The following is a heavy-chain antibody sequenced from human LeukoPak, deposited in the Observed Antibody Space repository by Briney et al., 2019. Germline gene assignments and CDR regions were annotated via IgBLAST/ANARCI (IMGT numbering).Heavy chain of an antibody. J-gene: IGHJ3*02. CDR3: ARITIFGVVIRSSDAFDI. V-gene: IGHV1-69*13. D-gene: IGHD3-3*01. CDR2: IIPIFGTA. Sequence: SVKVSCKASGGTFSSYVISWVRQAPGQGLEWMGGIIPIFGTADYAQKFQGRVTITADESTSTAYMELRSLRSDDTAVYYCARITIFGVVIRSSDAFDIWGQGTMVTVSS. CDR1: GGTFSSYV.